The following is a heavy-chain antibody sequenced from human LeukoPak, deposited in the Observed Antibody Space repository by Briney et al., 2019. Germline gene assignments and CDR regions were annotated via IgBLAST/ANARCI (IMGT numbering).Heavy chain of an antibody. Sequence: GGSLRLSCAASGFSFSSNGMSWVRQAPGKGLVWVSALSGSGSTTYYADSVKGRFTISRDNSKNTVFLQMNSLRVEDTAVYYCAKAGYSSSWPFDYWGQGTQVTVSS. D-gene: IGHD6-13*01. CDR3: AKAGYSSSWPFDY. V-gene: IGHV3-23*01. CDR1: GFSFSSNG. CDR2: LSGSGSTT. J-gene: IGHJ4*02.